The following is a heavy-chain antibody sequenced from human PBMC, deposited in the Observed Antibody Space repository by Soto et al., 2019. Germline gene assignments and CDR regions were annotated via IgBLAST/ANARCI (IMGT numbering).Heavy chain of an antibody. CDR2: IDPSDSYT. J-gene: IGHJ6*02. CDR3: ARHGVRYDSYDIDX. V-gene: IGHV5-10-1*01. CDR1: GYRLTRYW. D-gene: IGHD3-10*01. Sequence: GEALKITWKVSGYRLTRYWISWVRQMPGKGLELMVMIDPSDSYTNYRPSFQGHVTISGDKSISNVYLQGSSLKASDTAMYYCARHGVRYDSYDIDXWGQWTPVT.